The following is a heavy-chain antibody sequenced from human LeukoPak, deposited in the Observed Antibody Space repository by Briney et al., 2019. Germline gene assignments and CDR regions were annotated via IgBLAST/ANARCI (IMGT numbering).Heavy chain of an antibody. CDR3: TTDVSSYDFWSGYYSGS. D-gene: IGHD3-3*01. V-gene: IGHV3-15*01. Sequence: GGSLRLSCAASGFTFSNAWMSWVRQAPGKGLEWVGRIKSKTDGGTTDYAAPVKGRFTISRDDSKNTLYLQMNSLKTEDTAVYYCTTDVSSYDFWSGYYSGSWGQGTLVTVSS. CDR1: GFTFSNAW. J-gene: IGHJ5*02. CDR2: IKSKTDGGTT.